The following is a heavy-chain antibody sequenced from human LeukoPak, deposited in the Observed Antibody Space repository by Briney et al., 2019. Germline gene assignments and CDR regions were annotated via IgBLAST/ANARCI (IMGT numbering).Heavy chain of an antibody. Sequence: SETLSLTCTVSGGSISSSTYYWGWIRQPPGKGLEWIGSIYYSGSTYYNASLKSRVTISADTSKNQLSLKLSSVTAADTAVYYCARPLSGSSSWHGDAFDIWGQGTMVTVSS. CDR3: ARPLSGSSSWHGDAFDI. V-gene: IGHV4-39*01. CDR1: GGSISSSTYY. J-gene: IGHJ3*02. CDR2: IYYSGST. D-gene: IGHD6-13*01.